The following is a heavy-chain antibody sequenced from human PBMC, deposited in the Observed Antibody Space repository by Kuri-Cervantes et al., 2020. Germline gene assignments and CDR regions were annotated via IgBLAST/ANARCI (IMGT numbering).Heavy chain of an antibody. J-gene: IGHJ3*02. CDR1: GGSISSGGYY. Sequence: SETLSLTCTVSGGSISSGGYYWSWIRQHPGKGLEWIGYIYYSGSTNYNPSLKSRVTISVDTSKNQFSLKLSSVTAADTAVYYCARDRRLVTPIDAFDIRGQGTMVTVSS. CDR3: ARDRRLVTPIDAFDI. CDR2: IYYSGST. D-gene: IGHD3-9*01. V-gene: IGHV4-61*08.